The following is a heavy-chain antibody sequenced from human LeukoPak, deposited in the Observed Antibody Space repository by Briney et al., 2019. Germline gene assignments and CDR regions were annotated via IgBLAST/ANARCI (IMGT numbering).Heavy chain of an antibody. D-gene: IGHD3-16*01. CDR3: ARHDVGMITLGS. CDR2: IYHSGST. CDR1: GGSISSGGYS. Sequence: SQTLSLTCAVSGGSISSGGYSWSWIRQPPGKGLEWIGYIYHSGSTYYNPSLKSRVTISVDTSKNQFSLKLSSVTAADTAVYYCARHDVGMITLGSWGQGTLVTVSS. J-gene: IGHJ4*02. V-gene: IGHV4-30-2*01.